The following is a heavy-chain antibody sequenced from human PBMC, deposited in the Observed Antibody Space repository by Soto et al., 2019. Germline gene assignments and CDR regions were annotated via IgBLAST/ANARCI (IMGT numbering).Heavy chain of an antibody. CDR2: INPNSGGT. D-gene: IGHD3-3*01. CDR3: ARSDFWSGYIYYYYGMDV. V-gene: IGHV1-2*04. CDR1: RYTFTVYY. J-gene: IGHJ6*02. Sequence: ASVKVSCKASRYTFTVYYMHWLRPAPGQELEGMGWINPNSGGTNYAQKFQGWVTMTRDTSISTAYMELSRLRSDDTAVYYCARSDFWSGYIYYYYGMDVWGQGTTVTVS.